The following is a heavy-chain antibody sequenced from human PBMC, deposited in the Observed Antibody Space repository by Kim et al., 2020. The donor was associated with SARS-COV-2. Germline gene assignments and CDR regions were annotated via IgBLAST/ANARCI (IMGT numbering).Heavy chain of an antibody. J-gene: IGHJ4*02. V-gene: IGHV3-33*01. CDR1: GFTFSDYG. D-gene: IGHD4-17*01. CDR3: ATNGDPDY. CDR2: VWYDGKHK. Sequence: GGSLRLSCAASGFTFSDYGMHWVRQAPGKGLQWVAVVWYDGKHKYYADSMRGRFTISRDNSKNTLYLQMNSLTTEDTAVYYCATNGDPDYWGQGTLVTVSS.